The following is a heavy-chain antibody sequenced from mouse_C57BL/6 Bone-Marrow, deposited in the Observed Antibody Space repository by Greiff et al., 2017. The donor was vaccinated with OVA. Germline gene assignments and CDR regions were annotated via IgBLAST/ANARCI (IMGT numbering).Heavy chain of an antibody. CDR1: GFTFNTYA. CDR2: IRSKSSNYAT. Sequence: EVKVVESGGGLVQPKGSLKLSCAASGFTFNTYAMHWVRQAPGKGLEWVARIRSKSSNYATYYADSVKDRFTISRDDSQSMLYLQMNNLKPEDTAMFSCVGDYGRDYAMDYWGQGTSVTVSS. J-gene: IGHJ4*01. V-gene: IGHV10-3*01. CDR3: VGDYGRDYAMDY. D-gene: IGHD1-1*01.